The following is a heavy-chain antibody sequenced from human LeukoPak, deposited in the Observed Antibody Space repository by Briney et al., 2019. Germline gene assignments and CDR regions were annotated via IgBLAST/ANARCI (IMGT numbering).Heavy chain of an antibody. Sequence: SETLSLTCAVYGGSFSGYYWSWIRQPPGKGLEWIGEINHSGSTNYNPSLKSRVTISVDTSKNQFSLKLSSVTAADTAVYYCAREWVVVVTHDAFDIWGQGTMVTVSS. J-gene: IGHJ3*02. CDR3: AREWVVVVTHDAFDI. CDR2: INHSGST. V-gene: IGHV4-34*01. CDR1: GGSFSGYY. D-gene: IGHD3-22*01.